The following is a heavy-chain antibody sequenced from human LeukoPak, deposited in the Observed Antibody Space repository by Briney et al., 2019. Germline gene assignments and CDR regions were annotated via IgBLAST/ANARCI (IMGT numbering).Heavy chain of an antibody. CDR1: GXSFTSYC. V-gene: IGHV5-51*01. CDR3: ARSADYYDSSGFDY. J-gene: IGHJ4*02. CDR2: IYPGDSDT. D-gene: IGHD3-22*01. Sequence: GESLKISFKGSGXSFTSYCIGWVRQMPGKGLEWMGIIYPGDSDTRYSPSFQGQVTISADKSISTAYLQWSSLKASDTAMYYCARSADYYDSSGFDYWGQGTLVTVSS.